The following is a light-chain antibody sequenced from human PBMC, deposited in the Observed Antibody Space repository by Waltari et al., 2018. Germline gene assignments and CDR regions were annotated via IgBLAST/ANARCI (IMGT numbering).Light chain of an antibody. V-gene: IGLV2-23*02. CDR1: TGEFGIIIA. Sequence: QPAPTHPPSVPGPVDRPVPTPATEPTGEFGIIIAVSWYQQNPGKAPKLMIYEVSKRPSGVSDRFSGSKSGNTASLTISGLQAEDEADYYCSSYAGSGTLLFGGGTRLTVL. J-gene: IGLJ2*01. CDR3: SSYAGSGTLL. CDR2: EVS.